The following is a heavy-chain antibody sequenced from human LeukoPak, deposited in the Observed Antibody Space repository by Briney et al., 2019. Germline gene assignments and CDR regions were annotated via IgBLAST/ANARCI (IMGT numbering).Heavy chain of an antibody. D-gene: IGHD3-10*01. CDR2: INPNSGGT. V-gene: IGHV1-2*02. J-gene: IGHJ4*02. Sequence: ASVKVSCKASGYTFTGYYMHWVRQAPGQGLEWMGWINPNSGGTNYAQKFQGRVTMTRDTSISTAYLQWSSLKASDTAMYYCARHEAGGSASHFPFDYWGQGTLVTVSS. CDR3: ARHEAGGSASHFPFDY. CDR1: GYTFTGYY.